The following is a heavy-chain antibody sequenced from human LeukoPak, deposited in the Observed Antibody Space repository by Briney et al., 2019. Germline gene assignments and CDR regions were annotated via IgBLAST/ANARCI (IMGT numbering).Heavy chain of an antibody. D-gene: IGHD1-26*01. CDR3: AKWEGYYFDY. CDR1: GFTFSSYG. J-gene: IGHJ4*02. CDR2: ISYDGSNK. Sequence: GGSLRLSCAASGFTFSSYGMQWVRQAPGKGLEWVAVISYDGSNKYYADSVKGRFTISRDNSKNTLYLQMNSLRAEDTAVYYCAKWEGYYFDYWGQGTLVTVSS. V-gene: IGHV3-30*18.